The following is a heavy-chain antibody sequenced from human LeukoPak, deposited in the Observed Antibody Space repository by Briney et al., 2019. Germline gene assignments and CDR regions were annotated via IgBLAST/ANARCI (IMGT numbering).Heavy chain of an antibody. CDR1: GGSISSSNW. CDR3: ARVTGYMTEDYFDY. CDR2: IYHSGST. J-gene: IGHJ4*02. Sequence: SGTLSLTCAVSGGSISSSNWWSWVRQPPGKGLEWIGEIYHSGSTNYNPSLKSRVTISVDKSKNQFSLRLSSVTAADTAVYYCARVTGYMTEDYFDYWGQGTLITVSS. V-gene: IGHV4-4*02. D-gene: IGHD6-13*01.